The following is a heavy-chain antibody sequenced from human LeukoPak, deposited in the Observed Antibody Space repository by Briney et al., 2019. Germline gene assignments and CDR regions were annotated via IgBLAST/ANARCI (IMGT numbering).Heavy chain of an antibody. D-gene: IGHD6-19*01. CDR2: ISHYGTYE. CDR3: ARDRITVPGMGAFQH. CDR1: RFTFSSYA. J-gene: IGHJ1*01. V-gene: IGHV3-30*04. Sequence: PGRSLRLSCAASRFTFSSYAMHWVRQAPGKGLEWVAGISHYGTYEYQADSWKGRFTISRDNSKSTLYLQMTSLRVEDTAIYYCARDRITVPGMGAFQHWGQGTLVTVSS.